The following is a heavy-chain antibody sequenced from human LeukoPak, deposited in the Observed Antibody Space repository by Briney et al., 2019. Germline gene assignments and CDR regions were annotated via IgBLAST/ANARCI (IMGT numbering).Heavy chain of an antibody. D-gene: IGHD5-24*01. CDR2: IRYDGTNT. CDR3: AKDRDMATYYFDY. V-gene: IGHV3-30*02. Sequence: GGSLRLSCVASGFTFSNYGMHWVRQAPGKGLEWVAFIRYDGTNTYYADSVKGRFTISRDNSRNTLYLQMHSLRTEDSAVYYCAKDRDMATYYFDYWGQGTLVAVSS. J-gene: IGHJ4*02. CDR1: GFTFSNYG.